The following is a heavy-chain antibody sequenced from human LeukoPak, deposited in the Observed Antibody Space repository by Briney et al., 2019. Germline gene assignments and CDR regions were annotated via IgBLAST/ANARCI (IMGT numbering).Heavy chain of an antibody. J-gene: IGHJ5*02. D-gene: IGHD2-2*01. CDR3: ARIVPAAINWFDP. Sequence: SVTVSCKASGGTFSSHAISWVRQAPGQGLEWMGGIIPIFGTADYEQNFQGRVTITVDESTSTAYMELSSLRSEDTAVYYCARIVPAAINWFDPWGQGTLVTVSS. V-gene: IGHV1-69*13. CDR2: IIPIFGTA. CDR1: GGTFSSHA.